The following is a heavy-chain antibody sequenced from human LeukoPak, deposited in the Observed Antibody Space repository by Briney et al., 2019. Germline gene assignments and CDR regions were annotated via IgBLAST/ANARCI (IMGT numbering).Heavy chain of an antibody. CDR2: MNPNSGIT. CDR3: ARETYLAAAAVY. CDR1: GYSFTSYD. V-gene: IGHV1-8*03. Sequence: GASVKVSCKASGYSFTSYDINWVRQATGQGLEWMGWMNPNSGITGYAQKFQGRVTITRNTSISTAYMELSSLRSEDTAVYYCARETYLAAAAVYWGQGTLVTVSS. D-gene: IGHD6-13*01. J-gene: IGHJ4*02.